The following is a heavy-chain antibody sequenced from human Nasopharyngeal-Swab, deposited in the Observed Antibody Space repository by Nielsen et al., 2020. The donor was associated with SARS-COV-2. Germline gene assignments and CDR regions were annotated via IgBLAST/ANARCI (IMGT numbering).Heavy chain of an antibody. CDR1: GFTVSSSY. CDR3: ARGSTVSSYYHYMDV. Sequence: GGSLRLSCAASGFTVSSSYMHWVRQAPGEGLEWVSAFYSGGTTYYADSVKGRVTISRDNSNNTVYLQMNSLRAGDTAVYYCARGSTVSSYYHYMDVWGKGTTVTVSS. D-gene: IGHD2-2*01. CDR2: FYSGGTT. J-gene: IGHJ6*03. V-gene: IGHV3-66*01.